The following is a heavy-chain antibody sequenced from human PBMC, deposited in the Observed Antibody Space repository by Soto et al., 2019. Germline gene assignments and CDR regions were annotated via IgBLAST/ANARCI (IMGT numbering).Heavy chain of an antibody. CDR1: GFTFSSYS. J-gene: IGHJ4*02. V-gene: IGHV3-48*04. D-gene: IGHD3-22*01. Sequence: PGGSLRLSCAASGFTFSSYSMSWVRQAPGKGLEWVSYISSTSNTIYYADSVKGRFTISRDNAKNSLYLQMNSLRAEDTAVYYCARSHLYYDSSGYPDYWGQGTLVTVS. CDR3: ARSHLYYDSSGYPDY. CDR2: ISSTSNTI.